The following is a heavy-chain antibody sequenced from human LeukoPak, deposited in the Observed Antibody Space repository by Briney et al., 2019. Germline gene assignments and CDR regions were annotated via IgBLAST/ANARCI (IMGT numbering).Heavy chain of an antibody. J-gene: IGHJ4*02. CDR3: ARSGNSPFDY. Sequence: PGGSLRLSCAASGFTVSSHYMSWVRQAPGKGLEWVSVIYSSGSTSYADSVKGRFTISRDNSKNTLYLQMNGLGAEDTAVYYCARSGNSPFDYWGQGTLVTVSS. CDR2: IYSSGST. CDR1: GFTVSSHY. D-gene: IGHD3-10*01. V-gene: IGHV3-66*01.